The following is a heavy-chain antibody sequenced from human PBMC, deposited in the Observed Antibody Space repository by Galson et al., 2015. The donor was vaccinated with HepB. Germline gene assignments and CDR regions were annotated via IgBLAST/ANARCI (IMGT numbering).Heavy chain of an antibody. Sequence: SLRLSCAASGFTSSSYAMHWVRQAPGKGLEWVAVISYDGSNKYYADSVKGRFTISRDNSKNTLYLQMNSLRAEDTAVYYCAREEYYYDRGGAFDIWGQGTMVTVSS. J-gene: IGHJ3*02. D-gene: IGHD3-22*01. CDR2: ISYDGSNK. CDR3: AREEYYYDRGGAFDI. V-gene: IGHV3-30*04. CDR1: GFTSSSYA.